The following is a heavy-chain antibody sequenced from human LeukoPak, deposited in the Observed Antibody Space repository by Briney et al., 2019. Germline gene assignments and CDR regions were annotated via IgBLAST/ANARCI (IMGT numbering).Heavy chain of an antibody. Sequence: GGSLRLSCAASGFTFSSYAMSWVRQAPGKGLEWVSAISGSGGSKYYADSVKGRFTISRDNSKNTLYLQMNSLRAEDTAIYYCAKSYSNGYLFDYWGQGTLVTVSS. CDR2: ISGSGGSK. J-gene: IGHJ4*02. D-gene: IGHD4-11*01. V-gene: IGHV3-23*01. CDR3: AKSYSNGYLFDY. CDR1: GFTFSSYA.